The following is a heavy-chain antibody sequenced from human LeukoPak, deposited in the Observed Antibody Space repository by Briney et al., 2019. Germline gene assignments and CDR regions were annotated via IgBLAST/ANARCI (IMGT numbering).Heavy chain of an antibody. J-gene: IGHJ6*02. D-gene: IGHD6-19*01. CDR2: ISSSSSYI. Sequence: PGGSLRLSCAASGFTFSSYSMNWVRQAPGKGLEWVSSISSSSSYIYYADSVKGRFTISRDNAKNSLYLQMNSLRAEDTAVYYCARDLKGAVAVWRDPSIYGMDVWGQGTTVTVSS. V-gene: IGHV3-21*01. CDR1: GFTFSSYS. CDR3: ARDLKGAVAVWRDPSIYGMDV.